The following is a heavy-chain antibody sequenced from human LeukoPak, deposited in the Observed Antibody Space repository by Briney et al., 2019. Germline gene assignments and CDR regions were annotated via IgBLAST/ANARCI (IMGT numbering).Heavy chain of an antibody. J-gene: IGHJ3*02. D-gene: IGHD5-24*01. CDR3: AKSRRRDGYNWAFDI. CDR2: IIESGEST. Sequence: PGGSLRLSCAASGFTFKNYAMYWVRQAPGKGPEWVSAIIESGESTYYTDSVKGRFTISRDNSKNTLYLQMNSLRAEDTAVYYCAKSRRRDGYNWAFDIWGQGTMVTVSS. V-gene: IGHV3-23*01. CDR1: GFTFKNYA.